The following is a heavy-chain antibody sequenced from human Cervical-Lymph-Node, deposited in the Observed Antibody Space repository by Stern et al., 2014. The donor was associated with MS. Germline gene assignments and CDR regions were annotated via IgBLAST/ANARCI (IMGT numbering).Heavy chain of an antibody. Sequence: QDQLVQSGAEVKKPGSSVKVSCEASGGTFSIYSISWVRQAPGQGLEWMGRIIPTLGITNYAQKFQGRVTIIADKSTSTAYMELGSLRSDDTAVYYCARGGGSYGTFDYWGQGTLVTVSS. CDR2: IIPTLGIT. CDR1: GGTFSIYS. D-gene: IGHD1-26*01. CDR3: ARGGGSYGTFDY. V-gene: IGHV1-69*04. J-gene: IGHJ4*02.